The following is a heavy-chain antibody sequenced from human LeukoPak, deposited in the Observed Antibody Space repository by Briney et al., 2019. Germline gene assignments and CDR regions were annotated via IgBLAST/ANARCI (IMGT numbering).Heavy chain of an antibody. CDR3: ATFPSDSYDPAS. CDR2: IIPIFGTA. Sequence: SVKVSCKASGGTFSSYAISWVRQAPGQGLEWMGGIIPIFGTANYAQKFQGRVTITTDESTSTAYMELSSLRSEDTAVYYCATFPSDSYDPASWGQGTLVTVSS. J-gene: IGHJ4*02. D-gene: IGHD5-18*01. V-gene: IGHV1-69*05. CDR1: GGTFSSYA.